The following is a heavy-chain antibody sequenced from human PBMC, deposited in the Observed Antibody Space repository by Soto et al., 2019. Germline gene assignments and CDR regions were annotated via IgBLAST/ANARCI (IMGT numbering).Heavy chain of an antibody. J-gene: IGHJ4*02. Sequence: GGSLRLSCAASGFTFSSDWMSWVRQAPGKGLEWVATIKQDGSEKYYVDSVRGRFTVSRDNAKKTLYLQMNSLRAEDTAVYYCARDQTVAGPTTFDYCGQGTLVTVSS. CDR2: IKQDGSEK. CDR3: ARDQTVAGPTTFDY. V-gene: IGHV3-7*01. CDR1: GFTFSSDW. D-gene: IGHD6-19*01.